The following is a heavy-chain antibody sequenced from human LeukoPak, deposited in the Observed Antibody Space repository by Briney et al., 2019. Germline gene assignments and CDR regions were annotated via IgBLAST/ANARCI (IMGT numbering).Heavy chain of an antibody. D-gene: IGHD2-15*01. CDR2: MNPNSGNT. CDR1: GYTLTELS. V-gene: IGHV1-8*01. CDR3: ASGTWGCSGGSCYALEDAFDI. Sequence: ASVKVSCKVSGYTLTELSMHWVRQAPGQGLEWMGWMNPNSGNTGYAQKFQGRVTMTRNTSISTAYMELSSLRSEDTAVYYCASGTWGCSGGSCYALEDAFDIWGQGTMVTVSS. J-gene: IGHJ3*02.